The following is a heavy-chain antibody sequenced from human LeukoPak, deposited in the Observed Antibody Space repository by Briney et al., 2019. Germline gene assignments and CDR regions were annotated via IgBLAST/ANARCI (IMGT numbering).Heavy chain of an antibody. CDR3: ARDGVSSSWPYYYYHYMDV. Sequence: RPGGSLRLSCAASGFTFSSYAMSWVRQVPGKGLEWVANIKQDGSEKKYVDSVKGRFTISRDNAKNLVYLQMHSLRAEDTAVYYCARDGVSSSWPYYYYHYMDVWGKGTTVTVSS. V-gene: IGHV3-7*01. CDR1: GFTFSSYA. D-gene: IGHD6-13*01. J-gene: IGHJ6*03. CDR2: IKQDGSEK.